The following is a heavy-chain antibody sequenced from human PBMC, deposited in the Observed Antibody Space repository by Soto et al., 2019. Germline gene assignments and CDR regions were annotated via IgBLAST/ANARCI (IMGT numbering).Heavy chain of an antibody. CDR3: ARDLRAPGY. Sequence: GGSLRLSCVASGFTFSSYWMSWVRQAPGKGLEWVANIKQDGSEKYYVDSVKGRFTISRDNAKNSLYLQMNSLRAEDTAVFYCARDLRAPGYWGQGTLVTVSS. CDR2: IKQDGSEK. J-gene: IGHJ4*02. V-gene: IGHV3-7*01. CDR1: GFTFSSYW.